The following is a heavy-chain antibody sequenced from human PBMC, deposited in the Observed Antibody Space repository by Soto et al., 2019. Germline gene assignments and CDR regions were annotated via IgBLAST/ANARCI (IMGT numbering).Heavy chain of an antibody. CDR1: GFSFSSSA. Sequence: LRLSCAASGFSFSSSARSWVRQAPGKRLEWVSTFRESGGTTHYADPVKGRFTISRDNSKNILFLQMNSLKTEDTGIYYCTTDSYSSITVVRFDYWGQGTVVTVSS. CDR2: FRESGGTT. D-gene: IGHD1-26*01. J-gene: IGHJ4*02. V-gene: IGHV3-23*01. CDR3: TTDSYSSITVVRFDY.